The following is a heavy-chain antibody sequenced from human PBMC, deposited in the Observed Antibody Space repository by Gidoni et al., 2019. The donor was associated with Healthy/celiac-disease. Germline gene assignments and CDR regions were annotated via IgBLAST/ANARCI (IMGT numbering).Heavy chain of an antibody. D-gene: IGHD3-10*01. J-gene: IGHJ4*02. CDR2: ISYDGSNK. CDR1: GFTFRSYG. CDR3: AKARGDY. V-gene: IGHV3-30*18. Sequence: VQLGEPGGGVVQPGRSLRLYWAASGFTFRSYGMHGVRQAPGKGLEWVAVISYDGSNKYYADSVKGRFTISRDNSKNTLYLQMNSLRAEDTAVYYCAKARGDYWGQGTLVTVSS.